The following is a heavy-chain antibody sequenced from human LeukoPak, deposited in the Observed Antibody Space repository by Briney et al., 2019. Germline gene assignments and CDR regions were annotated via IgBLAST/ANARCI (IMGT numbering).Heavy chain of an antibody. Sequence: PGGSLRLSCAASGFTVNNNYVSWVRQAPGKGLEWVSVIYGGGSTYYADSVKGRFTISRDNSKNTAYLQMNSLRAEDAAVYYCARVQRSSNWFDPWGQGTLVTVSS. CDR2: IYGGGST. V-gene: IGHV3-53*01. D-gene: IGHD5-24*01. CDR1: GFTVNNNY. CDR3: ARVQRSSNWFDP. J-gene: IGHJ5*02.